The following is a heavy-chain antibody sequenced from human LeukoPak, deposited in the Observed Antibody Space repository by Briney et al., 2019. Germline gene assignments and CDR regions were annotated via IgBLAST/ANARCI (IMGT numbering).Heavy chain of an antibody. CDR3: ARDRDWNLPRYYYYYGMDV. D-gene: IGHD1-1*01. Sequence: ASVKVSCKASGYTFTSYGISWVRQAPGQGLEWMGWISAYNGNTNYAQKLQGRVTMTTDTSTSTAYMELRSLRSDDTAVYYCARDRDWNLPRYYYYYGMDVWGQGTTVTVSS. J-gene: IGHJ6*02. CDR1: GYTFTSYG. CDR2: ISAYNGNT. V-gene: IGHV1-18*01.